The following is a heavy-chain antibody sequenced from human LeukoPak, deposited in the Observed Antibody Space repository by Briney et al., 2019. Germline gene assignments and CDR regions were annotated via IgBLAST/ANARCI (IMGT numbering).Heavy chain of an antibody. CDR1: GFTFDNYA. CDR3: AKDHSGFFDY. CDR2: ISWNSVII. V-gene: IGHV3-9*01. Sequence: GGSLRLSCAASGFTFDNYAMHWVRQAPGKGLEWVSGISWNSVIIGYADSVKGRFTISRDNAKNSLHLQMNSLSTEDTALYYCAKDHSGFFDYWGQGTLVTVSS. D-gene: IGHD3-22*01. J-gene: IGHJ4*02.